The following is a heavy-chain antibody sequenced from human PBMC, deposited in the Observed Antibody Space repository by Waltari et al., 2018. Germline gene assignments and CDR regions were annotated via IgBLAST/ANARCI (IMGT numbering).Heavy chain of an antibody. CDR1: GYPFTSYY. J-gene: IGHJ4*02. CDR3: ARTYQSGSYSDY. CDR2: INTRTVGT. V-gene: IGHV1-2*02. Sequence: QVQLVQSGAEVKKPGASVKVSCKTSGYPFTSYYMHWVRQAPGQGLEWMGWINTRTVGTNYAQKYQGRVTMTRDTSISTAYMELSRLISNDTAVYYCARTYQSGSYSDYWGQGTPVTVSS. D-gene: IGHD1-26*01.